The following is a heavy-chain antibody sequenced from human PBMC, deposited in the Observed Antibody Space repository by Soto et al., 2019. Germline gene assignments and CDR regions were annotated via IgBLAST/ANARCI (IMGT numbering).Heavy chain of an antibody. J-gene: IGHJ6*02. CDR1: GFTFSTHA. CDR3: ARGDGDYNYFHYYGLDV. V-gene: IGHV3-23*01. D-gene: IGHD4-17*01. CDR2: ISGSADST. Sequence: EVQLLESGGGLVQPGGSLRLSCAASGFTFSTHAMSWVRQAPGKGLEWVSTISGSADSTYYADSVKGRFTISRDNSKNTLYLQMNSLRAEDTAVYYCARGDGDYNYFHYYGLDVWGQGTTVTVSS.